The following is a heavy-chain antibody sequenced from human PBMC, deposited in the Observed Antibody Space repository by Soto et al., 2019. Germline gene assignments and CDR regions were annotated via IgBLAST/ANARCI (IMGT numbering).Heavy chain of an antibody. D-gene: IGHD1-7*01. CDR3: ATVRSMYNGNYQDRMYV. CDR2: FDPEDGKT. CDR1: GYTLTELS. J-gene: IGHJ6*02. Sequence: ASVKVSCKVSGYTLTELSMHWVRQTPEKGLEWMGGFDPEDGKTTYAQKFQARVTMTEDTSTDTAYMELRSLRSEDTAVYFCATVRSMYNGNYQDRMYVWGQGTTVTGSS. V-gene: IGHV1-24*01.